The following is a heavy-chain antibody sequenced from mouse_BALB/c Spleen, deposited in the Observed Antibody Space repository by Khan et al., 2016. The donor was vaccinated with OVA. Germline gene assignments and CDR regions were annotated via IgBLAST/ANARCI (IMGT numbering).Heavy chain of an antibody. J-gene: IGHJ2*01. V-gene: IGHV14-3*02. CDR1: GYNIKDTY. Sequence: MQLEESGAELVKPGASVKLSCTASGYNIKDTYMHWVKQRPEQGLEWIGRIDPANGNTEYDPKFQGKATITADTPSKPAYLQLSSLTSEDTAVYYCARWPRGYWGQGTALTVSS. CDR3: ARWPRGY. CDR2: IDPANGNT.